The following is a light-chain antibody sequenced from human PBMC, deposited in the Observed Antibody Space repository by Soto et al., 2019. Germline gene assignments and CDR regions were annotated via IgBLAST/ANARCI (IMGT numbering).Light chain of an antibody. Sequence: QAVVTQPPSASGSPGQSVTISCTGTSSDVGVYNYVSWYQQHPGKAPKLMIYEVNKRPSGVPNRFSGSKSGNTASLTVSGPQAEDEADYYCSSFAGSSTYVFGTGTKLTVL. V-gene: IGLV2-8*01. CDR3: SSFAGSSTYV. CDR1: SSDVGVYNY. J-gene: IGLJ1*01. CDR2: EVN.